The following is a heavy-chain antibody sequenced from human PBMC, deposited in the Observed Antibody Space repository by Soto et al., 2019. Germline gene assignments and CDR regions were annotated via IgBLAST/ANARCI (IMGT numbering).Heavy chain of an antibody. CDR3: ASPGYCSDGTCYPDY. CDR2: IHHSGST. J-gene: IGHJ4*02. Sequence: SENLSLTCAVYGGSLSGSYWSWIRQPPGAGLEWIGEIHHSGSTYYNPSLKSRVTLSVDTSKNQFSLKLNSVTAADTAVYYCASPGYCSDGTCYPDYWGQGTLVTVSS. CDR1: GGSLSGSY. D-gene: IGHD2-15*01. V-gene: IGHV4-34*01.